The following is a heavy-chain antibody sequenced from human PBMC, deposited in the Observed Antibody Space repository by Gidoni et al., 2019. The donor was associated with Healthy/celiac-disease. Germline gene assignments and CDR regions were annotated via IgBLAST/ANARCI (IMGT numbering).Heavy chain of an antibody. CDR1: GGSISSGGYY. CDR3: ARYPLGELSLLTGAFDI. Sequence: QVQLQESGPGLVKPSQTLSLTCTVSGGSISSGGYYWSWIRQHPGKGLKSRVTISVDTSKNQFSLKLSSVTAADTAVYYCARYPLGELSLLTGAFDIWGQGTMVTVSS. J-gene: IGHJ3*02. D-gene: IGHD3-16*02. V-gene: IGHV4-31*03.